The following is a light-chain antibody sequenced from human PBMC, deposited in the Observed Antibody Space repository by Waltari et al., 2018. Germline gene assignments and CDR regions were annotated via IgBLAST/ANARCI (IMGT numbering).Light chain of an antibody. J-gene: IGLJ2*01. V-gene: IGLV2-14*01. CDR2: DGS. CDR3: SSYITSSTL. CDR1: SSDVGYNY. Sequence: QSALTQPASVSGSPGQSITISCTGTSSDVGYNYVYWYQQFPGKAPKFVIYDGSHRPSGVSTRFSGSTSGNTACLSISGLQAEYEADYLCSSYITSSTLFGGGTKLTVL.